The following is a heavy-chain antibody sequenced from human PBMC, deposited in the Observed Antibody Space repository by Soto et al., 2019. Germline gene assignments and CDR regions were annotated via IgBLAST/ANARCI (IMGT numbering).Heavy chain of an antibody. CDR1: GFTLSDYY. V-gene: IGHV3-11*01. CDR2: ISGPGTRI. CDR3: ARDPRNFGFDP. J-gene: IGHJ5*02. Sequence: PGGSLRLSCAAAGFTLSDYYMSWIRQAPGKGLEWLSYISGPGTRIYYADSVRGRFTVSRDNAKSSLYLQMDSLRGEDTAVYYCARDPRNFGFDPWGQGTLVTVS. D-gene: IGHD3-16*01.